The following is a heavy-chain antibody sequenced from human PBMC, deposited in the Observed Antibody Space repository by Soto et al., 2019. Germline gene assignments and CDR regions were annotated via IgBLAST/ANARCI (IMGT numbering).Heavy chain of an antibody. CDR1: GGTFSSYT. D-gene: IGHD1-26*01. J-gene: IGHJ4*02. CDR2: IIPILGIA. Sequence: QVQLVQSGAEVKKPGSSVKVSCKASGGTFSSYTISWVRQAPGQGLEWMGRIIPILGIANYAQKFQGRVTITADKATSKAYMELSSLRCEDMAVYYCAGSQLGEGATLYFDYWGQGTLVTVSS. V-gene: IGHV1-69*02. CDR3: AGSQLGEGATLYFDY.